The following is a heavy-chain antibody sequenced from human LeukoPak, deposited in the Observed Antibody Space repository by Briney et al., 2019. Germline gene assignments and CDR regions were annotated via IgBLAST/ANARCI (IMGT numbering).Heavy chain of an antibody. V-gene: IGHV3-23*01. CDR3: AKKGATTGDFDY. Sequence: GGSLRLSCVASGFTFSNHAMTWVRQAPGKGPEWVSAISGSGGDTYYADSVKGRFTISRDNSKNTLYLQMNSLRAEDTAVYYCAKKGATTGDFDYWGQGTLVTVSS. CDR2: ISGSGGDT. D-gene: IGHD1-26*01. J-gene: IGHJ4*02. CDR1: GFTFSNHA.